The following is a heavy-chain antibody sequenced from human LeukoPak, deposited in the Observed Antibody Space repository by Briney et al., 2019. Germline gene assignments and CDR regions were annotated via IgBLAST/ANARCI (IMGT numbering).Heavy chain of an antibody. CDR3: ARGRGTYYWYFDL. Sequence: ASVSVTCKASGYTFSCYYIHWMRQAPGQGLEWMGWINGYNGNTNYAQKLQGRVTMTTDTSTSTASMELASLTSDDTAVYYCARGRGTYYWYFDLWGRGTLVTVSS. J-gene: IGHJ2*01. D-gene: IGHD1-26*01. V-gene: IGHV1-18*04. CDR2: INGYNGNT. CDR1: GYTFSCYY.